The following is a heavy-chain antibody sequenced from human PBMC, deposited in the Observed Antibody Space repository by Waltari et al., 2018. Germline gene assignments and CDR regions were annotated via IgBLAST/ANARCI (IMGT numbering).Heavy chain of an antibody. J-gene: IGHJ3*01. V-gene: IGHV1-69*02. CDR1: GGPFSSVG. D-gene: IGHD5-12*01. CDR2: IIPRPGIT. CDR3: ARRVSTKGAFEV. Sequence: QVQLVQSGAEVKQPGSSVKVSCKSSGGPFSSVGLHWLRQAPGQGLEWMGKIIPRPGITDDEQKFQGRLRITADRSTTTGYMELRSLGSEDTAIYYCARRVSTKGAFEVWGRGTLVTVSP.